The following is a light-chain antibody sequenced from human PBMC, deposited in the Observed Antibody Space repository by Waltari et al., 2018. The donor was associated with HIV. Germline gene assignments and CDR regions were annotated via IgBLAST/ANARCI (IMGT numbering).Light chain of an antibody. CDR3: QQSYSLQT. J-gene: IGKJ1*01. CDR1: QNIATY. CDR2: GSS. V-gene: IGKV1-39*01. Sequence: DIQMTQSPSSLSASVGDKVTITCRASQNIATYVNWYQRKPGKAPQLLIYGSSTLRSGVPSRFSGSGSRTDFTLTINNLQPDDSATYYCQQSYSLQTFGQGTNVEI.